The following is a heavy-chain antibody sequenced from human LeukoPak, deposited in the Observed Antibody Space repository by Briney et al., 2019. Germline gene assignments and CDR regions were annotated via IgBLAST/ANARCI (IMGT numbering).Heavy chain of an antibody. CDR1: GFTFSSYG. J-gene: IGHJ6*04. CDR3: AELGITMIGGV. CDR2: IKPDGSEK. V-gene: IGHV3-7*01. Sequence: GALRLSCAASGFTFSSYGMSWVRQAPGKGLEWVASIKPDGSEKYYLDSVKGRFTISRDNARDSLYLQMNSLRDDDTSVYYCAELGITMIGGVWGKGTTVTISS. D-gene: IGHD3-10*02.